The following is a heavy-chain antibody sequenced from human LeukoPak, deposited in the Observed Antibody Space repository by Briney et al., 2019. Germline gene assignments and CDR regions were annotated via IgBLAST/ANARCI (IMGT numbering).Heavy chain of an antibody. J-gene: IGHJ4*02. V-gene: IGHV3-23*01. D-gene: IGHD3-22*01. CDR2: ISGSGGST. Sequence: GGSLRLSCAASGFTFSSYAMSWVRQAPGKGLEWVSAISGSGGSTYYADSVKGRFTISRDNSKNTLYLQMNSLRAEDTAVYYCARGDTSAWDFDSWGQGILVTVSS. CDR3: ARGDTSAWDFDS. CDR1: GFTFSSYA.